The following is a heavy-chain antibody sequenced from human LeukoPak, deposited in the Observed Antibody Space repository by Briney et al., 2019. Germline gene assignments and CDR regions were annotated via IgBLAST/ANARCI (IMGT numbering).Heavy chain of an antibody. CDR3: AREFEATGFWALDY. V-gene: IGHV3-74*01. D-gene: IGHD3-16*01. CDR1: GFTFNTYW. J-gene: IGHJ4*02. Sequence: PGWSLRLSCRVSGFTFNTYWMHWVRQAPGKGLVWVARMNNDGRVISYADSVKGRFTISRDNAKNTLYLQMTSLRLDDTAVYFCAREFEATGFWALDYWGQGTLVTASS. CDR2: MNNDGRVI.